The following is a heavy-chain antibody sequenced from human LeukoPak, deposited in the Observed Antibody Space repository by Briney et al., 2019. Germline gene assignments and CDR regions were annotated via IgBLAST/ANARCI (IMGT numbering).Heavy chain of an antibody. CDR2: IYYSGRT. Sequence: KSSETLSLTCTVSGGSISSYYWSWIRQPPGKGLEWIGYIYYSGRTNYNPSLKSRVTISVDTSKNQFSLKLSSVTAADTAVYYCARNHLGAFDYWGQGTLVTVSS. J-gene: IGHJ4*02. V-gene: IGHV4-59*01. CDR3: ARNHLGAFDY. CDR1: GGSISSYY.